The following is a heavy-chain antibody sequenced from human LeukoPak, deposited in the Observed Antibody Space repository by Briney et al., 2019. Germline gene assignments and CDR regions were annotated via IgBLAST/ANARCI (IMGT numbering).Heavy chain of an antibody. CDR3: ARGRNAYYDFWSGDPYYYYGMDV. V-gene: IGHV1-8*02. J-gene: IGHJ6*02. CDR1: GYTFTSYY. D-gene: IGHD3-3*01. Sequence: ASVKVSCKASGYTFTSYYMHWVRQAPGQGLEWMGWMNPNSGNTGYAQKFQGRVTMTRNTSISTAYMELSSLRSEDTAVYYCARGRNAYYDFWSGDPYYYYGMDVWGQGTTVTVSS. CDR2: MNPNSGNT.